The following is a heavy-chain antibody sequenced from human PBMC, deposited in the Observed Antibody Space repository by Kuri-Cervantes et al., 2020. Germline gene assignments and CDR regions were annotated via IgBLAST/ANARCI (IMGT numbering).Heavy chain of an antibody. D-gene: IGHD3-22*01. CDR1: GGTFSSHA. CDR2: IIPIFGTA. CDR3: ASPAYYYDSSGYHVWAAFDI. Sequence: SVKVSCKASGGTFSSHAISWVRQAPGQGLEWMGGIIPIFGTANYAQKFQGRVTITTDESTSTAYMELSSLRSEDTAVYYCASPAYYYDSSGYHVWAAFDIWGQGTMVTVSS. V-gene: IGHV1-69*05. J-gene: IGHJ3*02.